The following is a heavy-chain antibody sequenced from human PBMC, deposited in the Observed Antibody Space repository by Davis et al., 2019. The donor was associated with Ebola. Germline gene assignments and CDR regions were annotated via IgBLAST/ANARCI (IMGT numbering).Heavy chain of an antibody. CDR1: GYTFTSYY. Sequence: AASVKVSCKASGYTFTSYYMHWVRQAPGQGLEWMGIINPSGGSTNYAQKFQGRVTMTRNTSISTAYMELSSLRSEDTAVYYCARARVVVAAIVYYYYGMDVWGKGTTVTVSS. CDR3: ARARVVVAAIVYYYYGMDV. D-gene: IGHD2-15*01. J-gene: IGHJ6*04. V-gene: IGHV1-46*01. CDR2: INPSGGST.